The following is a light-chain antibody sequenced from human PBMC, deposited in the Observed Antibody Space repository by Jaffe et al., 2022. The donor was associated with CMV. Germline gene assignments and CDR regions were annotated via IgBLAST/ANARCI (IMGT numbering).Light chain of an antibody. CDR2: EDH. CDR1: GSNIGNNY. J-gene: IGLJ2*01. V-gene: IGLV1-51*02. Sequence: QSVLTQPPSVSAAPGQKVTISCSGSGSNIGNNYVSWYQQVPGTAPKLLIYEDHRRPSGIPDRFSGSKSGTSATLGITGLQTGDEADYYCGTWDSSLSTVVFGGGTKLTAL. CDR3: GTWDSSLSTVV.